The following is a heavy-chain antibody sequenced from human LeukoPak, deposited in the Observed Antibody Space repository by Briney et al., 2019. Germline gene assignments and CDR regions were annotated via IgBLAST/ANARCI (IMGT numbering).Heavy chain of an antibody. Sequence: GESLKMSCKDAGYSFTNYWIGWVRQMPGKGLECMGIIYPGDSDTRYSPSFQGQVTISADESISTAYLQWSSLKASDTAMYYCARGYGSSSWYNPFDYWGQGTLVTVSS. D-gene: IGHD6-13*01. CDR3: ARGYGSSSWYNPFDY. CDR2: IYPGDSDT. J-gene: IGHJ4*02. V-gene: IGHV5-51*01. CDR1: GYSFTNYW.